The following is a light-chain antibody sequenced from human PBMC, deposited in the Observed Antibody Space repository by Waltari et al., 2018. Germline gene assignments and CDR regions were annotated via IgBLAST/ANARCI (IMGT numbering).Light chain of an antibody. V-gene: IGLV1-44*01. CDR2: RSD. Sequence: QSVLTQPPSASGTPGPRVTISCSGSSSNIGSNLVNWYQQFPGKAPKLLLYRSDRRPSGGPYRFSGSKSGTSASLAINGLQSEDEAAYYCAAWDDSLHGHWVFGGGTKVTVL. J-gene: IGLJ3*02. CDR1: SSNIGSNL. CDR3: AAWDDSLHGHWV.